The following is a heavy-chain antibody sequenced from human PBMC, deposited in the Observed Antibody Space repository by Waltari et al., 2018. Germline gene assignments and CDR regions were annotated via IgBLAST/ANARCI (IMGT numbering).Heavy chain of an antibody. CDR3: ARDRGRGLYLDS. CDR2: VHRGGRP. D-gene: IGHD2-15*01. J-gene: IGHJ4*02. Sequence: WWMWAAQAPGEGCEWIVEVHRGGRPNYSQSFASRVIMSLDTPNNQFSLKLTSATAADTAVYYCARDRGRGLYLDSWGPGTLVTVSP. CDR1: W. V-gene: IGHV4-4*02.